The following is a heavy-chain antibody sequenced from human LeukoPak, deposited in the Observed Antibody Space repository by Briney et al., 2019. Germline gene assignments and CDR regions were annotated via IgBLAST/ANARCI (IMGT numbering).Heavy chain of an antibody. V-gene: IGHV3-23*03. CDR3: ARALYYNFWSGYYPEYFQH. CDR1: GFTFSTFA. D-gene: IGHD3-3*01. Sequence: PGGSLRLSCTASGFTFSTFAMNWVRQAPGKGLEWVSVIYSGGSTYYADSVKGRFTISRDNSNNTLYLQMNSLRAEDTAIYYCARALYYNFWSGYYPEYFQHWGQGTLVTVSS. J-gene: IGHJ1*01. CDR2: IYSGGST.